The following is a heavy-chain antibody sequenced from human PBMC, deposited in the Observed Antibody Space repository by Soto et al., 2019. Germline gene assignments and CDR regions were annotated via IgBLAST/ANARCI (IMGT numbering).Heavy chain of an antibody. CDR1: GGSISSDGYY. CDR2: IYYSGST. Sequence: SETLSLTCTVSGGSISSDGYYWNWIRQHPGKDLEWIGYIYYSGSTNYNPSLKSRVTISVDTSKNQFSLKLSSVTAADTAVYYCARLGYYGSGSYSVYYYYGMDVWGQGTTVTVSS. V-gene: IGHV4-61*08. CDR3: ARLGYYGSGSYSVYYYYGMDV. J-gene: IGHJ6*02. D-gene: IGHD3-10*01.